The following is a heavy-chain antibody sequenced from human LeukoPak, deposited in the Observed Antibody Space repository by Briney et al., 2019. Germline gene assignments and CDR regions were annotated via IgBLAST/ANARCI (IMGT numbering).Heavy chain of an antibody. Sequence: SETLSLTCTVSGGSISSYYWSWIQQPAGKGLEWIGRIYTSGSTNYNPSLKSRVTISVDTSKNQFSLKLSSVTAADTAVYYCARVLSSSSKVFDYWGQGTLVTVSS. V-gene: IGHV4-4*07. CDR2: IYTSGST. CDR1: GGSISSYY. D-gene: IGHD6-6*01. CDR3: ARVLSSSSKVFDY. J-gene: IGHJ4*02.